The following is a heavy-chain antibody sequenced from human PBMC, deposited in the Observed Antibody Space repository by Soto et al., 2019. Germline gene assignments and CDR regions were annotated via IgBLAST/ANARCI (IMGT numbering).Heavy chain of an antibody. D-gene: IGHD2-15*01. CDR3: ATMGTPATGLYFFDY. CDR2: IYYSGST. Sequence: LCLTCTVSGGSISSCFYYWSWIRQHPGKGLEWIGYIYYSGSTYYNPSLKSRVTISVDTSKNQFSLKLSSVTAADPAVYYCATMGTPATGLYFFDYWCQGSLGTVSS. V-gene: IGHV4-31*03. J-gene: IGHJ4*02. CDR1: GGSISSCFYY.